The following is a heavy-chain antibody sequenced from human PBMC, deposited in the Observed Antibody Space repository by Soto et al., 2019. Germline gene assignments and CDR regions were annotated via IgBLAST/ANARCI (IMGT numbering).Heavy chain of an antibody. D-gene: IGHD2-15*01. CDR1: GFTFSSYG. CDR3: AKEGDIVVVVAALEY. CDR2: ISYDGSNK. V-gene: IGHV3-30*18. J-gene: IGHJ4*02. Sequence: GGSLRLSCAASGFTFSSYGMHWVRQAPGKGLEWVAVISYDGSNKYYADSVKGRFTISRDNSKNTLYLQMNSLRAEDTAVYYCAKEGDIVVVVAALEYWGQGTLVTVSS.